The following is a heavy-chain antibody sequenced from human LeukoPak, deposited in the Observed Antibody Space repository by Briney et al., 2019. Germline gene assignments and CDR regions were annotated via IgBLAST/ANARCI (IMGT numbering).Heavy chain of an antibody. CDR2: IYTSGST. CDR3: ARDRGSFYLGYCSSTSCLDAFDI. J-gene: IGHJ3*02. V-gene: IGHV4-61*02. Sequence: SETLSLTCTVSGGSISSGSYYWSWIRQPAGKGLEWIGRIYTSGSTNYNPSLKSRVTISVDTSKNQFSLKLSSVTAADTAVYYCARDRGSFYLGYCSSTSCLDAFDIWGQGTMVTVSS. CDR1: GGSISSGSYY. D-gene: IGHD2-2*01.